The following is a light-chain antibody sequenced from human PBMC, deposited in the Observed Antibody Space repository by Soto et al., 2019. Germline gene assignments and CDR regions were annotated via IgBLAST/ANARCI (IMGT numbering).Light chain of an antibody. J-gene: IGKJ2*01. CDR3: QQTYTNRVYT. CDR1: QSISIN. Sequence: DILLTQSPTSLSASVGDTVTITCRASQSISINLNWYQHRPGEAPKVLIYAASTLATGAPSRFSGTGVGTDFTLTISSLQLEDFAPYYCQQTYTNRVYTFGQGTKWEFK. V-gene: IGKV1-39*01. CDR2: AAS.